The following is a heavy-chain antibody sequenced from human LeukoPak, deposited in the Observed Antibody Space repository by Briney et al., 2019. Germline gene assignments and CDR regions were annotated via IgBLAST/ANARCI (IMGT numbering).Heavy chain of an antibody. CDR3: ATLGDGYNSNFAY. CDR2: FDPEDGET. Sequence: ASVRVSCKVSGYTLSELAMHWVRQAPGKGLEWMGGFDPEDGETIYAQKFQGRVTMTEDTSTDTAYMELSSLRSEDTAVYYCATLGDGYNSNFAYSGQGTLVTVSS. CDR1: GYTLSELA. D-gene: IGHD5-24*01. J-gene: IGHJ4*02. V-gene: IGHV1-24*01.